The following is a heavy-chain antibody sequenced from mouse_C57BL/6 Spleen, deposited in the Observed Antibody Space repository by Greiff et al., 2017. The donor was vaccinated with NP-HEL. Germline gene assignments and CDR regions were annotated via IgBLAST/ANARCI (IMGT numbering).Heavy chain of an antibody. V-gene: IGHV2-2*01. CDR2: IWSGGST. Sequence: VKLMESGPGLVQPSQSLSNTCTVSGFSLTSYGVHWVRQSPGKGLEWLGVIWSGGSTDYNAAFISRLSISKDNSKSQVFFKMNSLQADDTAIYYCARKGGYYGYFDVWGTGTTVTVSS. CDR1: GFSLTSYG. CDR3: ARKGGYYGYFDV. D-gene: IGHD1-1*02. J-gene: IGHJ1*03.